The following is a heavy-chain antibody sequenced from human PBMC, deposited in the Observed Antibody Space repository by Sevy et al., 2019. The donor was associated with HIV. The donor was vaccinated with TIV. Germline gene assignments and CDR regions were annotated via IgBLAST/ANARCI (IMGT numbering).Heavy chain of an antibody. CDR2: IIPIFGTA. D-gene: IGHD3-22*01. CDR1: GGTFSSYA. CDR3: ARKQYYYDSSGSNYYFDY. V-gene: IGHV1-69*13. J-gene: IGHJ4*02. Sequence: ASVKVSCKAFGGTFSSYAISWVRQAPGQGLEWMGGIIPIFGTANYAQKFQGRVTITADESTSTAYMELSSLRSEDTAVYYCARKQYYYDSSGSNYYFDYWGQGTLVTVSS.